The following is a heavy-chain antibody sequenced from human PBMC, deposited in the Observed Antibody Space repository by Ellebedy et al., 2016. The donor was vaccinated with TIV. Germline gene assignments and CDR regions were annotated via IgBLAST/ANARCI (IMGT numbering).Heavy chain of an antibody. Sequence: PGGSLRLSCVGSEFNFSDYSMNWVRQAPGKGLEWVSSISSGGPFIYYADSVKGRFTISRDSATNSLFLHMNSLRAEDTALYYWARGSPTRSFQILYNWFDPWGQGTLVTVSS. CDR3: ARGSPTRSFQILYNWFDP. D-gene: IGHD4-17*01. V-gene: IGHV3-21*01. CDR2: ISSGGPFI. CDR1: EFNFSDYS. J-gene: IGHJ5*02.